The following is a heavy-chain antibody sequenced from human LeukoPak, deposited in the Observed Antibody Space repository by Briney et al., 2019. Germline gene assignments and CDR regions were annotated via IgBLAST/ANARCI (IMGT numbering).Heavy chain of an antibody. CDR3: ARGRRVIAH. CDR2: INHSGST. Sequence: SETLSLTCAVYGGSFSGYYWSWIRQPPGKGLEWIGEINHSGSTNYNPSLKSRVTISVDTSKNQFSLKLSSVTAADTAVYYCARGRRVIAHWGQGTLVTVSS. CDR1: GGSFSGYY. V-gene: IGHV4-34*01. D-gene: IGHD3-10*01. J-gene: IGHJ4*02.